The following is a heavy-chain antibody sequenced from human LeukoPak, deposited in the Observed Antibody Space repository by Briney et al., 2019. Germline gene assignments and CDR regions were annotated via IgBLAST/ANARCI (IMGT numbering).Heavy chain of an antibody. J-gene: IGHJ6*03. Sequence: SGGSLRLSCAASGFTFSSYEMNWVRQAPGKGLEWVSYISSSGSTIYYADSVKGRFTISRDNAKNSLYLQMNSLRAEDTAVYYCVRESRRYQLPGLNDYYYMDVWGKGTTVTVSS. V-gene: IGHV3-48*03. D-gene: IGHD2-2*01. CDR3: VRESRRYQLPGLNDYYYMDV. CDR2: ISSSGSTI. CDR1: GFTFSSYE.